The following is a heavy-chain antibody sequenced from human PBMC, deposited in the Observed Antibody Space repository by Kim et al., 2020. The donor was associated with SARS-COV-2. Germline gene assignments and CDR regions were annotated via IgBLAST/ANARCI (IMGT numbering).Heavy chain of an antibody. Sequence: SETLSLTCTVSGGSISSSSYYWGWIRQPPGKGLEWIGSIYYSGSTYYNPSLKSRVTISVDTSKNQFSLKLSSVTAADTAVYYCARGMGYSGYDYRYYFDYWGQGTLVTVSS. CDR2: IYYSGST. CDR1: GGSISSSSYY. V-gene: IGHV4-39*07. D-gene: IGHD5-12*01. CDR3: ARGMGYSGYDYRYYFDY. J-gene: IGHJ4*02.